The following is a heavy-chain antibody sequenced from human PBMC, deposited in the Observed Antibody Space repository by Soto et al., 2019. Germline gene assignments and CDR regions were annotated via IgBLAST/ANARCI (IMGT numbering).Heavy chain of an antibody. D-gene: IGHD2-21*02. V-gene: IGHV3-15*01. CDR1: GFTFSNAW. CDR2: IKSKTDGGTT. Sequence: PGGSLRLSCAASGFTFSNAWMSWVRQAPGKGLEWVGRIKSKTDGGTTDYAAPVKGRFTISRDDSKNTLYLQMNSLKTEDTAVYYCTTDQKDKEVDDLAIVVVTAIPATAGGQGTLVTVSS. CDR3: TTDQKDKEVDDLAIVVVTAIPATA. J-gene: IGHJ4*02.